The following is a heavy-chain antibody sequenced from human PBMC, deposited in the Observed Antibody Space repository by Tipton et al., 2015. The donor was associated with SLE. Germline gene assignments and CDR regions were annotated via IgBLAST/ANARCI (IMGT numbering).Heavy chain of an antibody. CDR3: ARGSRGVGFDV. CDR2: IYYSGTT. D-gene: IGHD3-10*01. V-gene: IGHV4-59*01. Sequence: TLSLTCSVSGGSISHFYWSWIRQPPGKGLEWIAYIYYSGTTNYNPSLKSRVSISVDTSKNHFSLNLYAVTAPDTAVYYCARGSRGVGFDVWGHGTTVIVSS. J-gene: IGHJ6*02. CDR1: GGSISHFY.